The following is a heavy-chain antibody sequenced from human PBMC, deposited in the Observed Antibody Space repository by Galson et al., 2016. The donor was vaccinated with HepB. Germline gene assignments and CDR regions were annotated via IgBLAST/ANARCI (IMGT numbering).Heavy chain of an antibody. J-gene: IGHJ5*02. CDR2: LDPDAGET. CDR1: GYTLTELS. V-gene: IGHV1-24*01. CDR3: ATLQRGNTNWFAP. Sequence: SVKVSCKVSGYTLTELSVHWVRQSPGEGLEWMGGLDPDAGETIYAQKFQGRVTMTEDTSTDTAYMQLSGLRSEDTAVFYCATLQRGNTNWFAPWGQGTQVTVSS. D-gene: IGHD4-23*01.